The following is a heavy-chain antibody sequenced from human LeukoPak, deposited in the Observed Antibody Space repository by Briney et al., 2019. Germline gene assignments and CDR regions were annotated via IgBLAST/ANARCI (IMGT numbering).Heavy chain of an antibody. D-gene: IGHD3-10*01. CDR3: ARGPTFYYGSGSPGGEFDT. CDR1: GGSISSYF. J-gene: IGHJ5*02. Sequence: SETLSLTCTVSGGSISSYFWNWMRQSPGKGLGWIGKTFYRGSTNYNPSLKSRVTMSIDTSKNQFSLQLSSVTSADTAVYYCARGPTFYYGSGSPGGEFDTWGQGTLVTVSS. V-gene: IGHV4-59*12. CDR2: TFYRGST.